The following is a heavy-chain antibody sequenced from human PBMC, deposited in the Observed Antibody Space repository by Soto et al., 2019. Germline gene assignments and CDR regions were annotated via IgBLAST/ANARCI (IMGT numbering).Heavy chain of an antibody. J-gene: IGHJ1*01. CDR1: GYMFTSYG. D-gene: IGHD6-19*01. V-gene: IGHV1-18*01. Sequence: QVQLVQSGAEVQQPGASIKVSCKASGYMFTSYGINWVRQAPGQGPEWMGWISTYNGNTNYAQKHQGRDTMATDTTTSTAYMELKTLRSDDTAVYYCARDLGIAVAGLFQDWGQGTLVFVSS. CDR3: ARDLGIAVAGLFQD. CDR2: ISTYNGNT.